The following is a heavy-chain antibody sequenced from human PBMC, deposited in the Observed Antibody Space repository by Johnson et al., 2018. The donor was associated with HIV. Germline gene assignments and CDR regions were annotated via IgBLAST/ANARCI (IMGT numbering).Heavy chain of an antibody. CDR2: ISYDGGSK. Sequence: QVQLVESGGGVVQPGRSLRLSCAASGFTFSSYGMHWVRQAPGKGLEWVAIISYDGGSKYYADSVKGRFTISRDNYKNTLYLQMNSLRAEDTAVYYCAKGGYCSGGSCYPDAFDIWGQGTMVTVSS. CDR1: GFTFSSYG. V-gene: IGHV3-30*18. J-gene: IGHJ3*02. D-gene: IGHD2-15*01. CDR3: AKGGYCSGGSCYPDAFDI.